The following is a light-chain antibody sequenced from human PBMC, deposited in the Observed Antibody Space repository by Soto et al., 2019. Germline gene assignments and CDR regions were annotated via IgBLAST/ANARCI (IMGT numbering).Light chain of an antibody. CDR1: SSDIGTYKY. V-gene: IGLV2-14*01. CDR2: EVS. J-gene: IGLJ2*01. CDR3: SSYTTIKTVV. Sequence: QSVLTQPASVSGSPGQSITISCTGTSSDIGTYKYVSWFQHYPGKAPKLIIFEVSNRPSGISDRFSGFKSANTAYLTISGVQPEDEADYHCSSYTTIKTVVFGGGTKLTVL.